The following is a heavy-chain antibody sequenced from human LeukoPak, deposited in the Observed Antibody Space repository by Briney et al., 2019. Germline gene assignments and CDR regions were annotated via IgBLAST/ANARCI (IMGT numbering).Heavy chain of an antibody. D-gene: IGHD3-10*01. CDR3: ARDSYYYGSGSTLGYFDL. J-gene: IGHJ2*01. CDR2: TYYSGST. V-gene: IGHV4-59*08. Sequence: PSETLSLTCTVSGGSISSYYWSWIRQPPGKGLEWIGYTYYSGSTNYKPSLKSRLTISVDTSKNQLSLRLTSVTAADTAVYYCARDSYYYGSGSTLGYFDLWGRGTLVTVSS. CDR1: GGSISSYY.